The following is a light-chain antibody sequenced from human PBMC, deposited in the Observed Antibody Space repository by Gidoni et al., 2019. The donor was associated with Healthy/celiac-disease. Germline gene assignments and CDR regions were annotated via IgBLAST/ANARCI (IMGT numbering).Light chain of an antibody. Sequence: EIVMTQSQATLSVSPGERATLSCRASQSVSSNLAWYQQKPGQAPRLLIYGASTRVTGIPARFSGSGSGTEFTLTISSLQSEDFAVYYCQQYNNWLPYTFGQGTNLEIK. CDR1: QSVSSN. V-gene: IGKV3-15*01. CDR3: QQYNNWLPYT. CDR2: GAS. J-gene: IGKJ2*01.